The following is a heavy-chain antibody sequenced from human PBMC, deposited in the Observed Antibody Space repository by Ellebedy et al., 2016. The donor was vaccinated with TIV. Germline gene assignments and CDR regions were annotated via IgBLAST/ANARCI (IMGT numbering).Heavy chain of an antibody. CDR1: GYIFNGYY. D-gene: IGHD3-16*02. V-gene: IGHV1-2*02. CDR2: INPNTGDT. CDR3: ARNWRDVWKSYRFTDAFDI. Sequence: ASVKVSCKASGYIFNGYYIHWVRQAPGQGLEWMGWINPNTGDTNYAQSFQGRVTMTRDTYISTAYMELSTLTSDDTALYYCARNWRDVWKSYRFTDAFDIWGQGTVVTVS. J-gene: IGHJ3*02.